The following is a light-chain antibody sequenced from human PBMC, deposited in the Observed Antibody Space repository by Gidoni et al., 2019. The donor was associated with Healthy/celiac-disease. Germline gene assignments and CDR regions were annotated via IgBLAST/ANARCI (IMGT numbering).Light chain of an antibody. V-gene: IGKV1-9*01. J-gene: IGKJ2*01. CDR3: QQLNSYPRT. Sequence: DIQLTQSPSFLSASVGDRVTITCRASQGISSYLAWYQQKPGKAPKLLIYAASTWQSGGPSRFSGSGSGTEFTLTISSLQPEDFATYYCQQLNSYPRTFGQGTKLEIK. CDR1: QGISSY. CDR2: AAS.